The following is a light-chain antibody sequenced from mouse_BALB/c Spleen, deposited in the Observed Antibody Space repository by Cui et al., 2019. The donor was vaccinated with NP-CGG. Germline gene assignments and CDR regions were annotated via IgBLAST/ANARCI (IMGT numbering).Light chain of an antibody. V-gene: IGLV1*01. J-gene: IGLJ1*01. CDR2: GTN. CDR1: TGAVTTSNY. Sequence: QVVVLQEPALTTSPGETVTLTCRSSTGAVTTSNYANWVQKKPDHLFTGLIGGTNNRAPGVPARFSGSLIGDKAALTITGAQTEDEAIYFCALWYSNHWVFGGGTKLTVL. CDR3: ALWYSNHWV.